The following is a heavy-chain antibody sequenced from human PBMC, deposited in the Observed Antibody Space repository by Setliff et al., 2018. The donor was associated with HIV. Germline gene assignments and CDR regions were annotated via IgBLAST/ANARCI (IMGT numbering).Heavy chain of an antibody. V-gene: IGHV4-31*02. D-gene: IGHD3-10*01. CDR1: GGSISSGGYS. CDR3: ARDRYAGEIDY. CDR2: IYYTGNT. J-gene: IGHJ4*02. Sequence: SETLSLTCAVSGGSISSGGYSWNWIRQPPGKGLEWIAYIYYTGNTYFNPSLKSRITISIDTSKNQFSLKMSSATAADTAVYYCARDRYAGEIDYWGQGTLVTVSS.